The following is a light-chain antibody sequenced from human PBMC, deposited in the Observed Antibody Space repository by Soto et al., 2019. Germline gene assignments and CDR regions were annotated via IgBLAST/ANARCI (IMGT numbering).Light chain of an antibody. Sequence: AIQLTQSPSSLSASVGDRVTITCRASQDITSALAWYQQKPGKAPNLLIYAASSLKSGVPSRFSGSGSGTVFTFTFSSLQPEDFATYYCQQFNSYVITFGQGTRLEIK. CDR2: AAS. V-gene: IGKV1-13*02. CDR3: QQFNSYVIT. J-gene: IGKJ5*01. CDR1: QDITSA.